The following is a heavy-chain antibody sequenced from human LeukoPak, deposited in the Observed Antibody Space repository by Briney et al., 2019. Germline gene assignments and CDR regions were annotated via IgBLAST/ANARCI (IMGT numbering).Heavy chain of an antibody. CDR2: IYTSGST. CDR1: GGSISSGSYY. V-gene: IGHV4-61*02. J-gene: IGHJ4*02. D-gene: IGHD5-18*01. CDR3: ARDYSYGYAGFFDY. Sequence: SQTLSLTCTVSGGSISSGSYYWSWIRQPAGKGLEWIGRIYTSGSTNYNPSLKSRVTISVHTPKNQFPLKLSSVTAADTAVYYCARDYSYGYAGFFDYWGQGTLVTVSS.